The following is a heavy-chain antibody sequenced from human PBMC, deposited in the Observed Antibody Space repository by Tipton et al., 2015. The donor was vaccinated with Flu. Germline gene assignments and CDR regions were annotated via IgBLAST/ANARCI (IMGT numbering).Heavy chain of an antibody. D-gene: IGHD6-6*01. CDR3: TRGSFFDY. Sequence: SLRLSCAASGFTFSGYWMHWVRQAPEKGLMWVAHINSDGRTTRYADSVKGRFTISRDNARNTLYLQMNSLTAEDTAVYYCTRGSFFDYRGQGTLVTVSS. CDR2: INSDGRTT. V-gene: IGHV3-74*01. CDR1: GFTFSGYW. J-gene: IGHJ4*02.